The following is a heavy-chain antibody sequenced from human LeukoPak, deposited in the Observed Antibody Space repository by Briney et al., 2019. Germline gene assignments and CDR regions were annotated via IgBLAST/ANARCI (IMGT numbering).Heavy chain of an antibody. CDR2: IYHSGST. Sequence: SGTLSLTCAVFGGSISSSNWWSWVRQPPGKGLEWIGEIYHSGSTNYNPSLKSRVTISVDKSKNQFSLKLSSVTAADTAVYYCARRVQYGDYAFDIWGQGTMVTVSS. D-gene: IGHD4-17*01. CDR3: ARRVQYGDYAFDI. CDR1: GGSISSSNW. V-gene: IGHV4-4*02. J-gene: IGHJ3*02.